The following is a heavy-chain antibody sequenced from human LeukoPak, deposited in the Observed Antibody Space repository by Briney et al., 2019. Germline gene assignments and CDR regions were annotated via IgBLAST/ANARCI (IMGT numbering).Heavy chain of an antibody. CDR1: GGSISSYY. D-gene: IGHD2-2*01. V-gene: IGHV4-34*01. J-gene: IGHJ4*02. CDR2: INHSGST. CDR3: ALFAATSFGDY. Sequence: TSETLSLTCTVSGGSISSYYWSWIRQPPGKGLEWIGEINHSGSTNYNPSLKSRVTISVDTSKNQFSLKLSSVTAADTAVYYCALFAATSFGDYWGQGTLVTVSS.